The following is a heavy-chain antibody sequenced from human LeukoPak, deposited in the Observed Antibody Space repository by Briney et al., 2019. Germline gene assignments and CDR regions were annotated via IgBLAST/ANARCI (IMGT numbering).Heavy chain of an antibody. CDR1: GGTFSSYA. V-gene: IGHV1-69*05. J-gene: IGHJ3*02. D-gene: IGHD6-19*01. Sequence: SVKVSCKASGGTFSSYAISWVRQAPGQGLEWMGGIISIFGTANYAQKFQGRVTITTDESTSTAYMELSSLRSEDTAVYYCAKAVAGLQRAFDIWGQGTMVTVSS. CDR2: IISIFGTA. CDR3: AKAVAGLQRAFDI.